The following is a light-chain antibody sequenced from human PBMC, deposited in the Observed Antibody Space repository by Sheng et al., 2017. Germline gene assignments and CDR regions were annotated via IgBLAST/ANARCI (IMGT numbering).Light chain of an antibody. Sequence: ENVLTQSPGTLSLSPGERATLSCRASQSITSAYVAWYQQKRGQAPRLLIFDASNRASGIPARFSGSGYGTHFTLTITNLEPEDFAVYYCQQRGNWPPRTFGPGTEAGFQT. J-gene: IGKJ3*01. V-gene: IGKV3-11*01. CDR2: DAS. CDR3: QQRGNWPPRT. CDR1: QSITSAY.